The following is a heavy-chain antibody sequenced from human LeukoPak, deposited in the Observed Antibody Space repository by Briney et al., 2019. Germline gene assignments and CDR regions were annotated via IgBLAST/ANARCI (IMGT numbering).Heavy chain of an antibody. CDR3: ARCTTGRTFGSLREIKRSREIDY. Sequence: GGSLRLSCAASGFTFSSYWMHWVRQTPGKGLIYISRINNDGSSANYPDSVRGRFSISRDNAKNTLYLQMNSLRVEDTAVYYCARCTTGRTFGSLREIKRSREIDYWGQGTLVTVSS. CDR1: GFTFSSYW. J-gene: IGHJ4*02. CDR2: INNDGSSA. D-gene: IGHD1-1*01. V-gene: IGHV3-74*01.